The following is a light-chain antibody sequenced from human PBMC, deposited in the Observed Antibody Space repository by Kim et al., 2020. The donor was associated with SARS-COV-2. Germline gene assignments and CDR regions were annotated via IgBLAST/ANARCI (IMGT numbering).Light chain of an antibody. J-gene: IGKJ4*01. Sequence: LPPGEKATLSCRASRSVSSYLAWYQQKPGQAPRLLIYDASNRATGIPARFSGSGSGTDFTLTISSLEPEDFAVYYCQQRYSWPLTFGGGTKVDIK. CDR3: QQRYSWPLT. CDR2: DAS. V-gene: IGKV3-11*01. CDR1: RSVSSY.